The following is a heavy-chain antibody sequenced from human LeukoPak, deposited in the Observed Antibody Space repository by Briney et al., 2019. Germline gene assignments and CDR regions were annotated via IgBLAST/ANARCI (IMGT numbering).Heavy chain of an antibody. CDR2: INPSGGST. CDR3: ARDLDTNEPRYNWNDAGFGY. Sequence: PLASVKVSCKASGYTFTSYYMHWVRQAPGQGLEWMGIINPSGGSTSYAQKFQGRVTMTRDTSTSTVYMELSSLRSEDTAVYYCARDLDTNEPRYNWNDAGFGYWGQGTLVTVSS. D-gene: IGHD1-20*01. CDR1: GYTFTSYY. V-gene: IGHV1-46*01. J-gene: IGHJ4*02.